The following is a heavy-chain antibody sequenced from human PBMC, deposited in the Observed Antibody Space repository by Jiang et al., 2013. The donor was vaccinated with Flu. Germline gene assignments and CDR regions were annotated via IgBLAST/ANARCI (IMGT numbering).Heavy chain of an antibody. CDR1: GDSVSSNSAG. Sequence: SQTLSLTCAISGDSVSSNSAGWNWIRQSPSRGLEWLGRTYYRSKWFNDYAGSVKSRITINPDTSKNQFSLQLNSVTPEDTAVYYCASGGGRFDNWGQGTLVTVSS. CDR2: TYYRSKWFN. D-gene: IGHD4-23*01. J-gene: IGHJ4*02. CDR3: ASGGGRFDN. V-gene: IGHV6-1*01.